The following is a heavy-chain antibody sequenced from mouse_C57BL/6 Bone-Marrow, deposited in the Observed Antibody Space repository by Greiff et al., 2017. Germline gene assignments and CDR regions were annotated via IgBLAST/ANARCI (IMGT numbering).Heavy chain of an antibody. CDR3: AKAHYYGSSPYWYFDV. D-gene: IGHD1-1*01. Sequence: VQLKESRPGLVKPSQSLSLTCSVTGYSITSGYYWNWIRQFPGNKLEWMGYISYDGSNNYNPSLKNRISITRDTSKNQFFLKLNSVTTEDTATYYCAKAHYYGSSPYWYFDVWGTGTTVTVSS. CDR1: GYSITSGYY. V-gene: IGHV3-6*01. J-gene: IGHJ1*03. CDR2: ISYDGSN.